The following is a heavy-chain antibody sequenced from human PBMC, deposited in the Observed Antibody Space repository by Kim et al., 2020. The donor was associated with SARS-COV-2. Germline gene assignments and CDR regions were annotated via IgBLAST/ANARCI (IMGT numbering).Heavy chain of an antibody. CDR3: ARGGWLKTNWFDP. CDR2: IYSSGST. V-gene: IGHV4-59*11. D-gene: IGHD5-12*01. CDR1: GGSIRDHF. Sequence: SETLSLTCSVSGGSIRDHFWSWIRQSPGKGLEWIGYIYSSGSTTYKSSLKNRVTILVDTSKNQFSLELTSVTAADTAVYYCARGGWLKTNWFDPWGQGILVTVSS. J-gene: IGHJ5*02.